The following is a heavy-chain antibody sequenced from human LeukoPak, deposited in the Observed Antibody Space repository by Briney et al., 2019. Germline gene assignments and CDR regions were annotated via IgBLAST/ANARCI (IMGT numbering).Heavy chain of an antibody. Sequence: SETLSLTCTVSGGSISSGDYYWSWIRQPPGKGLEWIGYIYYSGSTYYNPSLKSRVTISVDTSKDQFSLKLSSVTAADTAVYYCASATLWFGESELNAFDIWGQGTMVTVSS. CDR2: IYYSGST. CDR3: ASATLWFGESELNAFDI. D-gene: IGHD3-10*01. CDR1: GGSISSGDYY. V-gene: IGHV4-30-4*08. J-gene: IGHJ3*02.